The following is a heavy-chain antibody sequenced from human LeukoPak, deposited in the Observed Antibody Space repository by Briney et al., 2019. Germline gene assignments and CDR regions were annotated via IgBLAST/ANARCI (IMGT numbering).Heavy chain of an antibody. CDR3: ARRDSSRSFDY. V-gene: IGHV3-23*01. CDR2: ISAGGGTT. Sequence: GGSLRLSCAASAFTFNNFAMSWVRQAPGKGLEWVSGISAGGGTTIYVDSVKGRFTISRDNSKNTLYLQMNSLRAKDTAVYYCARRDSSRSFDYWGQGTLVTVSS. J-gene: IGHJ4*02. CDR1: AFTFNNFA. D-gene: IGHD6-6*01.